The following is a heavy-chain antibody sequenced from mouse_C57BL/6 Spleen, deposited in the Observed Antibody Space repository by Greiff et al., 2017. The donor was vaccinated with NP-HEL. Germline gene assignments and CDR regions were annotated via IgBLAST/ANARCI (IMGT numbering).Heavy chain of an antibody. CDR2: IDPSDSYT. Sequence: VQLQQPGAELVMPGASVKLSCKASGYTFTSYWMHWVKQRPGQGLEWIGEIDPSDSYTNSTQKFKGKSTLTVDKSSSTADMQLSSLTSEDSAVYYCARGYYPDYWGQGTTLTVSS. CDR3: ARGYYPDY. V-gene: IGHV1-69*01. CDR1: GYTFTSYW. J-gene: IGHJ2*01.